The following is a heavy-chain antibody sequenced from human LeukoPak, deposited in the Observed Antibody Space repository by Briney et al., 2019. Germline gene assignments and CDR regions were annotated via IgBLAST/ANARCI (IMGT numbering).Heavy chain of an antibody. CDR2: ISWNSGYI. V-gene: IGHV3-9*01. D-gene: IGHD6-19*01. CDR1: GFTFDNYA. CDR3: AKVRGTYSSGYFFDY. Sequence: GGSLRLSCAASGFTFDNYAMHWVRQAPGKGLEWLSIISWNSGYIGDADSVKGRFTISRDNAKKSLDLQMNSLRAEDTAFYYCAKVRGTYSSGYFFDYWGQGTLVTVSS. J-gene: IGHJ4*02.